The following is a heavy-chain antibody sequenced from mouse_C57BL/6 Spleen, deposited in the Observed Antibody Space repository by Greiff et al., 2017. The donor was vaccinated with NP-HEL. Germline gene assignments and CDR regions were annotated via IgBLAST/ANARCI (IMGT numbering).Heavy chain of an antibody. CDR1: GFTFSDYY. J-gene: IGHJ1*03. Sequence: EVMLVESEGGLVQPGSSMKLSCTASGFTFSDYYMAWVRQVPEKGLEWVANINYDGSSTYYLDSLKSRFIISRDNAKNILYLQMSSLKSEDAATYYGARDQKGYWYFDVWGTGTTVTVSS. CDR3: ARDQKGYWYFDV. CDR2: INYDGSST. V-gene: IGHV5-16*01.